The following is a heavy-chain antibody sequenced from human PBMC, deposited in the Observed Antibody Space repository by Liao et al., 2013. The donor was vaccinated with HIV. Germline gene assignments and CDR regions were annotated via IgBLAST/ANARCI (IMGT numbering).Heavy chain of an antibody. J-gene: IGHJ4*02. V-gene: IGHV4-34*02. D-gene: IGHD3-16*02. Sequence: QLQLQQWGAGLLKPSETLSLTCAIYGGSYNGYWSWIRQPPGKGLEWIGEINHSGSTNYNPSLKSRVTISVDTSKNQFSLKLSSVTAADTAVYYCARGRTLGAYDYVWGSYRLIFDYWGQGTLVTVSS. CDR3: ARGRTLGAYDYVWGSYRLIFDY. CDR2: INHSGST. CDR1: GGSYNGY.